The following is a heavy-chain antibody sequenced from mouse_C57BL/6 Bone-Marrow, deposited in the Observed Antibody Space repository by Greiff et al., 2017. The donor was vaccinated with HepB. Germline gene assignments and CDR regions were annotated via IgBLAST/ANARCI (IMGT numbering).Heavy chain of an antibody. D-gene: IGHD1-1*01. V-gene: IGHV14-3*01. CDR2: IDPANGNT. J-gene: IGHJ1*03. Sequence: VQLQQPGAELVRPGSSVKLSCKASGYTFTSYWMHWVKQRPEQGLEWIGRIDPANGNTKYAPKFQGKATITADTSSNTAYLQLSSLTSEDTAIYYCASHGSSDWYFDVWGTGTTVTVSS. CDR1: GYTFTSYW. CDR3: ASHGSSDWYFDV.